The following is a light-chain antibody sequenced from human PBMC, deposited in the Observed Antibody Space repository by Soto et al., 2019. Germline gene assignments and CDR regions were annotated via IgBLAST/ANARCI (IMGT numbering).Light chain of an antibody. J-gene: IGKJ3*01. Sequence: EIVLTQSPGTLSLSPGERATLSCWASQSVTSDYLGWYKQKTGQAPRLLIYGASSRATGIPDRFNGSGSGTEFTLTISRLEPEDFAVYYCQQYGSSPALFTFGPGTKVDIK. CDR1: QSVTSDY. CDR3: QQYGSSPALFT. V-gene: IGKV3-20*01. CDR2: GAS.